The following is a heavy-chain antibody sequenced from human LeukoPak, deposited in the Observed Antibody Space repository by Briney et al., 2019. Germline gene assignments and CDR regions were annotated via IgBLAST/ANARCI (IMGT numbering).Heavy chain of an antibody. J-gene: IGHJ4*02. D-gene: IGHD3-3*01. CDR2: INHSGST. Sequence: PSETLSLTCTVSGGSISSSSYYWSWIRQPPGKGLEWIGEINHSGSTNYNPSLKSRVTMSVDTSKNQFSLKLSSVTAADTAVYYCARGENLYDFWSGYYDWGQGTLVTVSS. CDR3: ARGENLYDFWSGYYD. V-gene: IGHV4-39*07. CDR1: GGSISSSSYY.